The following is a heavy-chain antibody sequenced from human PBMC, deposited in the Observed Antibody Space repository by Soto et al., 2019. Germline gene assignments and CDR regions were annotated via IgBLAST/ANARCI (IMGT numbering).Heavy chain of an antibody. CDR1: GYTFTSYG. D-gene: IGHD2-2*01. J-gene: IGHJ5*02. V-gene: IGHV1-18*01. CDR2: ISAYNGNT. Sequence: ASVKVSCKASGYTFTSYGISWVRQAPGQGLEWMGWISAYNGNTNYAQKLQGRVTMTTDTSTSTAYMELRSLRSDDTAVYYCARGCSSTSCYRPKNWFDPWGQGTLVTVSS. CDR3: ARGCSSTSCYRPKNWFDP.